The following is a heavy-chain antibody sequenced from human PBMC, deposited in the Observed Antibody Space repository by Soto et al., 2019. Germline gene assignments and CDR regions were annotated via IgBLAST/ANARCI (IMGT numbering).Heavy chain of an antibody. CDR3: ATHLGYCSGGSCSPNYEQIGI. Sequence: ASVKVSCKASGGTFSSYAISWVRQAPGQGLEWMGGIIPIFGTANYAQKFQGRVTITADESTSTAYMELSSLRSEDTAVYYCATHLGYCSGGSCSPNYEQIGIWGQGTMVTVSS. J-gene: IGHJ3*02. CDR1: GGTFSSYA. D-gene: IGHD2-15*01. CDR2: IIPIFGTA. V-gene: IGHV1-69*13.